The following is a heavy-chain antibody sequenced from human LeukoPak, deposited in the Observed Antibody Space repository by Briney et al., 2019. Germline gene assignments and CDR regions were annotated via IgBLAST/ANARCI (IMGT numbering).Heavy chain of an antibody. CDR3: ARVLDFWSGYYDY. D-gene: IGHD3-3*01. J-gene: IGHJ4*02. Sequence: SETLSLTCTVSGGSISSYYWSWIRQPAGKGLEWIGYIYYSGSTNYNPSLKSRVTISVDTSKNQFSLKLSSVTAADTAVYYCARVLDFWSGYYDYWGQGTLVTVSS. CDR1: GGSISSYY. CDR2: IYYSGST. V-gene: IGHV4-59*01.